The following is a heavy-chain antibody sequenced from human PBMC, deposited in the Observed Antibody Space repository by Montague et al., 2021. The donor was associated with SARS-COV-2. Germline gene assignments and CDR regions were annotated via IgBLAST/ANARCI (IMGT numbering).Heavy chain of an antibody. CDR3: ARGAPGY. Sequence: SETLSLTSAVYGGSFSDYHWTWIRQSPGEGLEWIGQINYGGSTKYNPSLKSRVTISIDTSKNQFSLKLTSVTAADTVVYYCARGAPGYWGQGTLVTVSS. J-gene: IGHJ4*02. CDR2: INYGGST. V-gene: IGHV4-34*01. CDR1: GGSFSDYH. D-gene: IGHD1-1*01.